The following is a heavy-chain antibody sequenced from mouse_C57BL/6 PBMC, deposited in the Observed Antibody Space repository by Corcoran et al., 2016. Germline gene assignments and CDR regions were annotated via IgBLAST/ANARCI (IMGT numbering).Heavy chain of an antibody. V-gene: IGHV3-6*01. CDR2: ISYDGSN. J-gene: IGHJ4*01. CDR1: GYSITSGYY. CDR3: ARHAMDY. Sequence: DVQLQESGPGLVKPSQSLSLTCSVTGYSITSGYYWNWIRQFPGNKLEWMGYISYDGSNNYNTSLKNRISITRDTSKNQFFLKLNSVTTEDTATYYCARHAMDYWGQGTSVTVSS.